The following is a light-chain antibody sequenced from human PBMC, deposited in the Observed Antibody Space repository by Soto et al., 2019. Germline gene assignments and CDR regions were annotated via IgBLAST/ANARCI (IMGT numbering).Light chain of an antibody. Sequence: QSALTQSASVSGSPGQSITISCTGTSSDVGGYNYVSWYQQHPGKAPKLMIYGVSNRPSGVSNRFSGSKSGNTASLTISGLQAEDEADYYCSSYTTSMTLVVFGGGTKLTVL. CDR1: SSDVGGYNY. CDR2: GVS. J-gene: IGLJ2*01. V-gene: IGLV2-14*01. CDR3: SSYTTSMTLVV.